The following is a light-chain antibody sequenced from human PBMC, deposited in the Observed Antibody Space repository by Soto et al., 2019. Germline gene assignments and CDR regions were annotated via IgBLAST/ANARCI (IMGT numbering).Light chain of an antibody. Sequence: QSVLTQPPSVSGAPGQRVTISCTGSSSHIGAGYDVHWYQQLPGTAPKLLIYGNSNRPSGVPDRFSGSKSGTSASLAITGLQAEDEADYYCQSYDRSLSGWVFGSGTKVTVL. CDR1: SSHIGAGYD. CDR2: GNS. CDR3: QSYDRSLSGWV. J-gene: IGLJ1*01. V-gene: IGLV1-40*01.